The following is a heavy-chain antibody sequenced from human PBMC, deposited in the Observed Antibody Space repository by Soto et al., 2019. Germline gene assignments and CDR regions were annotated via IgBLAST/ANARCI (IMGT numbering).Heavy chain of an antibody. CDR2: ISGSGGST. CDR1: GFTFSSYA. D-gene: IGHD3-22*01. CDR3: AKAKRITMIVVVLYFDY. J-gene: IGHJ4*02. V-gene: IGHV3-23*01. Sequence: GSLRLSCAASGFTFSSYAMSWVRQAPGKGLEWVSAISGSGGSTYYADSVKGRFTISRDNSKNTLYLQMNSLRAEDTAVYYCAKAKRITMIVVVLYFDYWGQGTLVTVSS.